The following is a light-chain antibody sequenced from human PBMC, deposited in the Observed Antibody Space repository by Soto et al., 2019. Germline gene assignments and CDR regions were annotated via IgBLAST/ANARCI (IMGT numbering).Light chain of an antibody. Sequence: QSVLTQPASVSGSPGQSITISCTGTSSDVDTYNYVSWYQQYPGKAPKLMIHDVSNRPSGVSNRFSGSKSGNTASLTISGLQAEDEADYYCSSYTSSNTFGVFGGGTKLTVL. V-gene: IGLV2-14*01. J-gene: IGLJ2*01. CDR3: SSYTSSNTFGV. CDR1: SSDVDTYNY. CDR2: DVS.